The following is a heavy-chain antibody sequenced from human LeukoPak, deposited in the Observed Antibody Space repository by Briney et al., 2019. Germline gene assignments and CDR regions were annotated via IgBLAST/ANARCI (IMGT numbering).Heavy chain of an antibody. V-gene: IGHV3-53*01. CDR2: IYSGGST. J-gene: IGHJ4*02. CDR1: GFTVSSNY. Sequence: PGGSLRLSCAASGFTVSSNYMSWVRQAPGKGLEWVSVIYSGGSTYYADSVKGRFTISRDNSKNTLYLQMNSLRAEDTAVYYCARGIAAAVHVAYFDYWGQGTLVTVSS. D-gene: IGHD6-13*01. CDR3: ARGIAAAVHVAYFDY.